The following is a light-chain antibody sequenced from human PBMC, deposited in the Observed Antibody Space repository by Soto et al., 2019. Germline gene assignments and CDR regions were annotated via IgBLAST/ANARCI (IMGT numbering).Light chain of an antibody. CDR3: QAWDSSTVV. CDR1: KLGDKY. CDR2: QDS. V-gene: IGLV3-1*01. Sequence: ELTQPPSVSVSPGQTASITCSGDKLGDKYACWYQQKPGQSPVLVIYQDSKRPSGIPERFSGSNSGNTATLTISGTQAMDEADYYCQAWDSSTVVFGGGTQLTVL. J-gene: IGLJ2*01.